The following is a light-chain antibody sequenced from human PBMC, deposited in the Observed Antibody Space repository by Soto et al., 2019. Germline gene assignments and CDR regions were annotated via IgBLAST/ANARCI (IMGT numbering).Light chain of an antibody. CDR3: QAWDSSTVV. CDR1: KLGDKY. CDR2: QDS. V-gene: IGLV3-1*01. Sequence: ELTQPPSVSVSPGQTASITCSGDKLGDKYACWYQQKPGQSPVLVIYQDSKRPSGIPERFSGSNSGNTATLTISGTQAMDEADYYCQAWDSSTVVFGGGTQLTVL. J-gene: IGLJ2*01.